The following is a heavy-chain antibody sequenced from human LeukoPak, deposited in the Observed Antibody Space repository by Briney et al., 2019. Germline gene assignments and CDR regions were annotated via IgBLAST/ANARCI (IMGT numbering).Heavy chain of an antibody. CDR3: LRGDRRDY. J-gene: IGHJ4*02. Sequence: GRSLRLSCAASGFTFSTYAMHWVRQAPGKGLEWVAFMSYDGSDTYYADSVKGRFIISRDNAKDSLYLQMNSLRVEDTAVYYCLRGDRRDYWGQGTLVTVSS. V-gene: IGHV3-30*04. CDR1: GFTFSTYA. CDR2: MSYDGSDT.